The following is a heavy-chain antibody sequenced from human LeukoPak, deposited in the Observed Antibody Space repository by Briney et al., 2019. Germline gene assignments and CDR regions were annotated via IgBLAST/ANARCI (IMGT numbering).Heavy chain of an antibody. J-gene: IGHJ6*03. Sequence: SETLSLTCTVSGGSISRYYWSWIRQPPGKGLEWVWYIYYSGSTNYNPSLKSRVTISVDTSKNQFSLKLSSVTAADTAVYYCARGDSSGHYYYYMDVWGKGTTVTVSS. CDR3: ARGDSSGHYYYYMDV. D-gene: IGHD6-19*01. V-gene: IGHV4-59*01. CDR2: IYYSGST. CDR1: GGSISRYY.